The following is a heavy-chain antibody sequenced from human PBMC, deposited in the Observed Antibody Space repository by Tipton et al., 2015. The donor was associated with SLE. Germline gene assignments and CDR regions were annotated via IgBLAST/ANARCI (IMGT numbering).Heavy chain of an antibody. CDR1: GGSISSYY. CDR2: IYYSGST. V-gene: IGHV4-59*01. CDR3: ARAPGYSSSRVDAFDI. Sequence: TLSLTCTVSGGSISSYYWSWIRQPPGKGLEWIGYIYYSGSTNYNPSLKSRVTISVDTSKNQFSLKLSSVTAADTAVYYCARAPGYSSSRVDAFDIWGQGTMVTVSS. J-gene: IGHJ3*02. D-gene: IGHD6-13*01.